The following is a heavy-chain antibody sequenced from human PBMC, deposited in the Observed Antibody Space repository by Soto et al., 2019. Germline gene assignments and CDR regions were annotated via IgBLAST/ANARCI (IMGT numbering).Heavy chain of an antibody. CDR3: ARGAVVAGFSLTYYYYYYMDV. V-gene: IGHV1-3*01. D-gene: IGHD6-19*01. CDR2: INAGNGNT. CDR1: GYIFARYA. Sequence: ASVKVSCKASGYIFARYAMHWVRQAPGQRLEWVGWINAGNGNTKYSEKFQGRVSITRDTSASTAYMELSSLRSEDTAVYYCARGAVVAGFSLTYYYYYYMDVWGEGTTVTVSS. J-gene: IGHJ6*03.